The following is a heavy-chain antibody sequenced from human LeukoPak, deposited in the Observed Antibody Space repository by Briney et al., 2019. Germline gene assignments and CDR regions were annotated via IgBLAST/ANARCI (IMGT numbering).Heavy chain of an antibody. CDR2: IKPRMHGETT. J-gene: IGHJ4*02. Sequence: ETLSLTCTVSGGSISSYYWSWIRQPPGKGLEWVGRIKPRMHGETTDYAAPVEGRFHISRDDSRNTVTLHMYGLKTEDTAIYYCAHIGKAPAVLEHWGQGTLVTVSS. D-gene: IGHD2-21*01. V-gene: IGHV3-15*01. CDR3: AHIGKAPAVLEH. CDR1: GGSISSYY.